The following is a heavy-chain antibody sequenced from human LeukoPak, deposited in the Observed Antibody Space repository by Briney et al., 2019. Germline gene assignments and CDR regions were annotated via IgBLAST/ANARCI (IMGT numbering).Heavy chain of an antibody. CDR2: ISSTSTYI. D-gene: IGHD3/OR15-3a*01. Sequence: GGSLRLSCAASGFTLSGYSMSWVRQAPGKGLEWVSSISSTSTYIYYADSVKGRFTISRDNAKNSLYLQMNSLRAEDTAVYYCARDWTGFDYWGQGTLVTVSS. CDR3: ARDWTGFDY. V-gene: IGHV3-21*01. J-gene: IGHJ4*02. CDR1: GFTLSGYS.